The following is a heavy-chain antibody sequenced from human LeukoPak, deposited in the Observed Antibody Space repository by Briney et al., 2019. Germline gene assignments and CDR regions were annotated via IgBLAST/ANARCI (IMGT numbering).Heavy chain of an antibody. V-gene: IGHV1-69*06. CDR1: GGTFSSYA. J-gene: IGHJ4*02. Sequence: SVKVSCKASGGTFSSYAISWVRQAPGQGLEWMGGIIPIFGTAHYAQKFQGRVTITADKSTSTAYMELSSLRSEDTAVYYCARSPGNIVTTSYYFDYWGQGTLVTVSS. CDR3: ARSPGNIVTTSYYFDY. D-gene: IGHD5-12*01. CDR2: IIPIFGTA.